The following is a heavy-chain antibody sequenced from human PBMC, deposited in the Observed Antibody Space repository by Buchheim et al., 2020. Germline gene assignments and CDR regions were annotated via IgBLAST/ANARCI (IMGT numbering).Heavy chain of an antibody. J-gene: IGHJ2*01. Sequence: QVQLVESGGGVVQPGRSLRLSCAASGFTFSSYGMHWVRQAPGKGLEWVAVISYDGSNKYYADSVKGRFTISRDNAKNSLYLQMNSLRDEDTAVYYCARVDSNYVGLWGRGTL. V-gene: IGHV3-30*03. CDR3: ARVDSNYVGL. D-gene: IGHD4-11*01. CDR1: GFTFSSYG. CDR2: ISYDGSNK.